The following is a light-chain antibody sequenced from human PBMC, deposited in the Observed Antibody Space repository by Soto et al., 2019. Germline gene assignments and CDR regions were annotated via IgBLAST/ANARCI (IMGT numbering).Light chain of an antibody. Sequence: QSVLTQPPSVSAAPGQKVTISCSGSSSNIGGNSVSWYQQLPGTAPKLLIYDDNKRPSGIPDRFSGSKSGTSATLGITGFQTGDEADYYCGSGDSSLSAYVFGTGSMVIVL. V-gene: IGLV1-51*01. CDR1: SSNIGGNS. CDR2: DDN. CDR3: GSGDSSLSAYV. J-gene: IGLJ1*01.